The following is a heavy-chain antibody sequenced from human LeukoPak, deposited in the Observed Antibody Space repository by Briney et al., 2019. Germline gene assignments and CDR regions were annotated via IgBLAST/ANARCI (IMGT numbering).Heavy chain of an antibody. CDR1: GFTFSNYG. CDR2: VSYDGTSQ. Sequence: PGGSLRLSCAASGFTFSNYGIHWVRQAPGKGLEWVAVVSYDGTSQYYGDSVKGRVTISRDNSKNTLYLQMNSLRVEDTAVYYCVPLNWNPPGDFDRWGQGTLVTVSS. D-gene: IGHD1-20*01. CDR3: VPLNWNPPGDFDR. J-gene: IGHJ4*02. V-gene: IGHV3-30*03.